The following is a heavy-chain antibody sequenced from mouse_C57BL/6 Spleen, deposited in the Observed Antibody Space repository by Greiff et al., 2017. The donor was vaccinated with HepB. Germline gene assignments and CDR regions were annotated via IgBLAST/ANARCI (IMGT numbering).Heavy chain of an antibody. J-gene: IGHJ3*01. CDR2: ISYDGSN. Sequence: DVQLQESGPGLVKPSQSLSLTCSVTGYSITSGYYWNWIRQFPGNKLEWMGYISYDGSNNYNPSLKNRISITRDTSKNQFFLKLNSVTTEDTATYYCARRGFYYDYDGFAYWGQGTLVTVSA. V-gene: IGHV3-6*01. D-gene: IGHD2-4*01. CDR3: ARRGFYYDYDGFAY. CDR1: GYSITSGYY.